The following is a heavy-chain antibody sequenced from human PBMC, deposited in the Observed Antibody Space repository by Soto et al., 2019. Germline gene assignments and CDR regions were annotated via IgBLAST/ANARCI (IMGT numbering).Heavy chain of an antibody. Sequence: PGGSLRLSCAASGFTFSSYAMSWVRQAPGKGPEWVSAISGSGGSTYYADSVKGRFTISRDNSKNTLYLQMNSLRAEDTAVYYCANGIRWVDYFDYWGQGTLVTVSS. CDR2: ISGSGGST. D-gene: IGHD1-26*01. CDR3: ANGIRWVDYFDY. CDR1: GFTFSSYA. J-gene: IGHJ4*02. V-gene: IGHV3-23*01.